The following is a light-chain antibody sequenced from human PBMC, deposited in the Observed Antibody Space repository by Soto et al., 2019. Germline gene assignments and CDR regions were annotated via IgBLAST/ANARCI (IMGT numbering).Light chain of an antibody. CDR2: AAS. Sequence: EIVMTQSPATLSVCPGERATLSCRASQSVSSNLSWYQQKPGQAPRLLIYAASTRATGIPARFSGSGSGTEFTLTISSLQSEDFAVYYCQQYNNWPPRITFGQGTRLEIK. CDR3: QQYNNWPPRIT. CDR1: QSVSSN. V-gene: IGKV3-15*01. J-gene: IGKJ5*01.